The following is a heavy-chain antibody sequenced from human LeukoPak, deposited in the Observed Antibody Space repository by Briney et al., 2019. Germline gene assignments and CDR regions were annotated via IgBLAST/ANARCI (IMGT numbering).Heavy chain of an antibody. CDR1: GYTFTSYD. Sequence: GASVKVSCKASGYTFTSYDINWVRQATGQGLEWMGWMNPNSGNTGYAQKFQGRVTMTRNTSISTAYMELSSLRSKDTAVYYCARGPRRIAAAGTYYFDYWGQGTLVTVSS. V-gene: IGHV1-8*01. D-gene: IGHD6-13*01. CDR2: MNPNSGNT. CDR3: ARGPRRIAAAGTYYFDY. J-gene: IGHJ4*02.